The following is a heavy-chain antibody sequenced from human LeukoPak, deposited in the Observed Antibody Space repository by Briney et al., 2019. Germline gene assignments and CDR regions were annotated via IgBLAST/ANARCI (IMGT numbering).Heavy chain of an antibody. CDR1: GFTFSSYW. CDR3: ARDDTVTTRVGFID. D-gene: IGHD4-17*01. V-gene: IGHV3-7*01. J-gene: IGHJ4*02. Sequence: GGSLRLSCAASGFTFSSYWMRWARQAPGKGLEWVANIKQDGSEKYYVDSVKGRFTISRDNAKNSLYLQMNSLRAEDTAVYYCARDDTVTTRVGFIDWGQGTLVTVSS. CDR2: IKQDGSEK.